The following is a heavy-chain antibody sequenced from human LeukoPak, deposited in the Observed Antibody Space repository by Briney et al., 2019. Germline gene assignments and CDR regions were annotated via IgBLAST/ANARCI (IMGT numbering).Heavy chain of an antibody. J-gene: IGHJ5*02. CDR1: GYSFTSYW. V-gene: IGHV5-51*01. Sequence: GESLKISCKGSGYSFTSYWIGWVRQMPGKGLEWMGIIYPGDSDTRYSPSFQGQVTISADKSISTAYLQWSSLKASDTAMYYCARRNVDYCSSTSCNSGWFDPWGQGTLVTVSS. CDR3: ARRNVDYCSSTSCNSGWFDP. D-gene: IGHD2-2*01. CDR2: IYPGDSDT.